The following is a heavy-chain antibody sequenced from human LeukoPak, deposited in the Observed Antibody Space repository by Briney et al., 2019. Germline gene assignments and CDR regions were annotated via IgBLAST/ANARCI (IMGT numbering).Heavy chain of an antibody. CDR2: INPNSGGT. J-gene: IGHJ4*02. V-gene: IGHV1-2*02. Sequence: ASVKVSCKAYGYTFTDYYMHWVRQAPGQGLEWMGWINPNSGGTNYAQKFQGRVTMTRDTSISTAYMELSRLRSDDTAVYYCAREGPIVGATHLVDYWGQGALVTVSS. CDR1: GYTFTDYY. CDR3: AREGPIVGATHLVDY. D-gene: IGHD1-26*01.